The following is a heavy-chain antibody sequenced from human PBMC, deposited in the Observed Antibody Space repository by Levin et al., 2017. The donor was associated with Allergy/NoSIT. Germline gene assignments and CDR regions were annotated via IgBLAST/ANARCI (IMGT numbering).Heavy chain of an antibody. V-gene: IGHV4-59*11. CDR3: ARANIPATGTFDY. J-gene: IGHJ4*02. Sequence: PSETLSLTCTVSGDSISGHYWSWIRQSPGKGLEWIGYIYDSGSTNYNPSLRSRVTISVDTSKNQFSLKLNSVTAADTAVYYCARANIPATGTFDYWGQGTLVTVSS. D-gene: IGHD6-13*01. CDR1: GDSISGHY. CDR2: IYDSGST.